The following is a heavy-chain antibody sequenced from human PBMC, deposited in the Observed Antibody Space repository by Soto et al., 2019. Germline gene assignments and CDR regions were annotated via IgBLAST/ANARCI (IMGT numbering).Heavy chain of an antibody. CDR2: IWYDGSKI. CDR3: ARDPYSICVYYFDY. J-gene: IGHJ4*02. CDR1: GFIFSTYV. D-gene: IGHD4-4*01. Sequence: QVQLVESGGGVVQPGRSLRLSCAASGFIFSTYVMHWVRQAPGKGLEWVAVIWYDGSKIYYADSVKGRFTISRDNSKNTLYLQLNSLRAEDTAVYYCARDPYSICVYYFDYWGQGTLVTVSS. V-gene: IGHV3-33*01.